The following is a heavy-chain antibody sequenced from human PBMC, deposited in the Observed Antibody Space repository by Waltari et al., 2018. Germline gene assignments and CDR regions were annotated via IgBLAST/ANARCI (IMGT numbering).Heavy chain of an antibody. J-gene: IGHJ3*01. V-gene: IGHV1-69*12. Sequence: QVHLVQSGAEVRKPGSSVRVSCEASGGSFGTYAITWVRQAPGQGREWMAGVIPTYGTPNYAQKFQGRVTIAADESTRTAYMERSSLRSDDTAVYYCAKRIVGGPFDVWGQGTVVTVSS. D-gene: IGHD1-26*01. CDR1: GGSFGTYA. CDR3: AKRIVGGPFDV. CDR2: VIPTYGTP.